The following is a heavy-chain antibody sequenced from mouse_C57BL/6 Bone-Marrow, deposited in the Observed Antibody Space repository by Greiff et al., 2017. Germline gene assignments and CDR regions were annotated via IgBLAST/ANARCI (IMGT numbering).Heavy chain of an antibody. Sequence: QVQLQQPGAELVRPGSSVKLSCKASGYTFTSYWMHWVKQRPIQGLEWIGNIDPSDSETHYNQQFKDKATLTVDKSSSTAYMQLSSLTSEDSAVYYCARLIRGGYCFDYWGQGTTLTVSS. CDR2: IDPSDSET. D-gene: IGHD1-1*02. J-gene: IGHJ2*01. CDR3: ARLIRGGYCFDY. CDR1: GYTFTSYW. V-gene: IGHV1-52*01.